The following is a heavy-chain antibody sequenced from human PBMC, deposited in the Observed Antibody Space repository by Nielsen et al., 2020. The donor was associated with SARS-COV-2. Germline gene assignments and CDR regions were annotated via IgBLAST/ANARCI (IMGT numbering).Heavy chain of an antibody. Sequence: GGSLRLSCAASGFTFDDYAMHWVRQAPGKGLEWVSGISWNSGSIGYADSVKGRFTISRDNSKNTLYLQMNSLRAEDTAVYYCARDREEGLLWFGELYPNYYFDYWGQGTLVTVSS. CDR1: GFTFDDYA. CDR2: ISWNSGSI. CDR3: ARDREEGLLWFGELYPNYYFDY. D-gene: IGHD3-10*01. V-gene: IGHV3-9*01. J-gene: IGHJ4*02.